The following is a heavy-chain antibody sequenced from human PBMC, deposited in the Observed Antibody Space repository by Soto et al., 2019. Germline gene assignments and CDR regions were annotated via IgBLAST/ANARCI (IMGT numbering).Heavy chain of an antibody. J-gene: IGHJ4*02. V-gene: IGHV3-64*01. CDR2: IRGDGGST. Sequence: EVQLVESGGGLVQPGGSRRLSGVASGFTFSSNAMHWVRQAPGKGLEFVSVIRGDGGSTYYANSVKGRFTISRDNSKNTLYLQMGSLRAEDMAVYYCARRGYGLYFDYWGQGTLVTVSS. D-gene: IGHD3-10*01. CDR1: GFTFSSNA. CDR3: ARRGYGLYFDY.